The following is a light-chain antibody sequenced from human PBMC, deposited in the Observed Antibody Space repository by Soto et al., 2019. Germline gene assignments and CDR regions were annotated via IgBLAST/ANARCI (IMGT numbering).Light chain of an antibody. J-gene: IGKJ5*01. V-gene: IGKV1-39*01. CDR2: AAF. CDR1: QSISSY. Sequence: DIQMTQSPSSLSASVGDRVTITCRASQSISSYLNWYQQKPGKAPNLLIHAAFNLQSGVPSRFSGSGSGTDFTLTISSLQPDDFASYYCQKLHNFPLTFGQGTRLEIK. CDR3: QKLHNFPLT.